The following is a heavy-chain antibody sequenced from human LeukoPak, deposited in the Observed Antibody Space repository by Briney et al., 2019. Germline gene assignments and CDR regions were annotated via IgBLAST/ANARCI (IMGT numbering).Heavy chain of an antibody. D-gene: IGHD2-15*01. CDR1: GYTFTGYY. Sequence: ASVKVSCKASGYTFTGYYMHWVRQAAGQGLKGMGWINLNSGGTNHAQRFQGRVTMTRDTSISTTYMELSRLRSDDTAVYYCARGYYFFDYWGQGTLVTVSS. CDR3: ARGYYFFDY. V-gene: IGHV1-2*02. J-gene: IGHJ4*02. CDR2: INLNSGGT.